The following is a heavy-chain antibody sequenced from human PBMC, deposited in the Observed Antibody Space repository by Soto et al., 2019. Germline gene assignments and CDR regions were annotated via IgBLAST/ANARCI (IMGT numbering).Heavy chain of an antibody. Sequence: SVKVSCKISGGTFSRYSISWVRQAPGQGLEWMGGIVPIFGTRNYAQKFQDRVTITTDESATTAHMELSNLRSEDTAVYYCARPYEGGYSSNHHYYYALDVWGQGTAVTVSS. D-gene: IGHD3-22*01. V-gene: IGHV1-69*05. CDR3: ARPYEGGYSSNHHYYYALDV. CDR1: GGTFSRYS. CDR2: IVPIFGTR. J-gene: IGHJ6*02.